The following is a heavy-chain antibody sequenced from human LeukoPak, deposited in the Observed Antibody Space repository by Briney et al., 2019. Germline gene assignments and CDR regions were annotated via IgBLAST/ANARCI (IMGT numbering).Heavy chain of an antibody. CDR1: GYTFTSYY. Sequence: ASVKVSCKASGYTFTSYYMHWVRQAPGQGLEWMGIVNPSGGSTSYVQKFQGRVTMTRDTSTSTVYMELSSLRSEDTAVYYCARDMKPTSGYSYGYGIDYWGQGTLVTVSS. CDR3: ARDMKPTSGYSYGYGIDY. D-gene: IGHD5-18*01. CDR2: VNPSGGST. J-gene: IGHJ4*02. V-gene: IGHV1-46*01.